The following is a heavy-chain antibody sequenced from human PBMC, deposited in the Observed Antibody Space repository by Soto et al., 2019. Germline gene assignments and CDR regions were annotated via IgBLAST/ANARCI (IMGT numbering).Heavy chain of an antibody. D-gene: IGHD2-2*01. Sequence: GGSLRLSCAASGFTFSSYGMHWVRQAPGKGLEWVAVISYDGSNKYYADSVKGRFTISRDNSKNTLYLQMNSLRAEDTAVYYCAKAGYCVSTSCYFPFDYWGQGALVTVSS. J-gene: IGHJ4*02. V-gene: IGHV3-30*18. CDR2: ISYDGSNK. CDR1: GFTFSSYG. CDR3: AKAGYCVSTSCYFPFDY.